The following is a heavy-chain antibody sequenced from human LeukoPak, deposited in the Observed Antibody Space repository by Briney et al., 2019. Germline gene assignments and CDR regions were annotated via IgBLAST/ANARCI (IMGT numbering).Heavy chain of an antibody. CDR1: GFTFGSYA. CDR2: ISGSGGTT. J-gene: IGHJ4*02. V-gene: IGHV3-23*01. D-gene: IGHD2-2*01. CDR3: AKEGGVVAASTVHFDY. Sequence: SGGSLRLSCAASGFTFGSYAMSWVRQAPGKGLEWVSSISGSGGTTYYADSVKGRFTISRDNSKNTLSLQMNSLRAEDTAVYYCAKEGGVVAASTVHFDYWGQGTLVTVSS.